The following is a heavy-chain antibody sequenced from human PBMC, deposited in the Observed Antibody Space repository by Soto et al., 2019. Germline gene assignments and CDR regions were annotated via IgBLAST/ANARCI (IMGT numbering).Heavy chain of an antibody. Sequence: QVQLQESGPRLVKPSQTLFLTCTVSGDSLSSGDCFWSWVRQTPGRGLEWLGYIYHPGSTYHNPSVKGRITISVDKAKNQVSLTLRSVTAADTAVYYCARVEFSHGCRGYWSPGAFWGQGTQVIVSP. CDR1: GDSLSSGDCF. V-gene: IGHV4-30-4*01. CDR3: ARVEFSHGCRGYWSPGAF. CDR2: IYHPGST. J-gene: IGHJ4*02. D-gene: IGHD2-21*02.